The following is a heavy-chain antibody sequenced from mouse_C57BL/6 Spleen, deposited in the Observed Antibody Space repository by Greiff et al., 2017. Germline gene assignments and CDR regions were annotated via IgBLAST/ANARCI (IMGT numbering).Heavy chain of an antibody. D-gene: IGHD2-3*01. J-gene: IGHJ3*01. V-gene: IGHV5-4*01. CDR2: ISDGGSYT. CDR1: GSTFSSYA. Sequence: EVQLQESGGGLVKPGGSLKLSCAASGSTFSSYAMSWVRQTPEKRLEWVATISDGGSYTYYPDNVKGRFTISRDNAKNNLYLQMSHLKSEDTAMYYCARDYDGYFPFAYWGQGTLVTVSA. CDR3: ARDYDGYFPFAY.